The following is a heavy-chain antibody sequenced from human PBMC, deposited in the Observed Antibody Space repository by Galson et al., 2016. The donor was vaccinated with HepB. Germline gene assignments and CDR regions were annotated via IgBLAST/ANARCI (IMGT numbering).Heavy chain of an antibody. CDR1: GYTLTSYY. CDR2: ISANSGNT. Sequence: SVKVSCKASGYTLTSYYMNWVRQAPGQGLEWLGWISANSGNTIYAQKFQDRVTMTRDTSASTVYMDLRSLRSDDTAVYYCARDVQFRFDYWGQGTLVTVSS. J-gene: IGHJ4*02. CDR3: ARDVQFRFDY. V-gene: IGHV1-18*04. D-gene: IGHD5-24*01.